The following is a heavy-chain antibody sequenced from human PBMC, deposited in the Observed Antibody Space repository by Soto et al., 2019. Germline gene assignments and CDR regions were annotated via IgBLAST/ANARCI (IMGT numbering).Heavy chain of an antibody. D-gene: IGHD3-22*01. Sequence: QVQLVQSGAEVKKPGASVKVSCTASGYTFTSYAMHWVRQAPGQRLEWMGWINAGNGNTKYSQKFQGRVTITRDTSASTAYMELSSLRSEDTAVYYCARDMIVVSHGMDVWGQGTTVTVSS. CDR1: GYTFTSYA. V-gene: IGHV1-3*01. CDR3: ARDMIVVSHGMDV. J-gene: IGHJ6*02. CDR2: INAGNGNT.